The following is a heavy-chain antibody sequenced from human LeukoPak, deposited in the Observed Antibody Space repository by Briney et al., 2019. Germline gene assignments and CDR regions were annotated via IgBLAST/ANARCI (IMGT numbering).Heavy chain of an antibody. J-gene: IGHJ4*02. Sequence: GGSLRLSCAASGFTFSSYAMHWVRQAPGKGLEWVAVISYDGSNKYYADSVKGRFTISRDNSKNTLYLQMNSLRAEDTAVYYCAREVYYGSGSYYNEANDYWGQGTLVTVSS. D-gene: IGHD3-10*01. CDR1: GFTFSSYA. CDR2: ISYDGSNK. V-gene: IGHV3-30*04. CDR3: AREVYYGSGSYYNEANDY.